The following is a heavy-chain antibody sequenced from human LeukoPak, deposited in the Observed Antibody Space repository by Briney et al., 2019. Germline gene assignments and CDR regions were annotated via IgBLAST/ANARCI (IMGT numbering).Heavy chain of an antibody. V-gene: IGHV3-23*01. CDR2: ISDGGGTT. Sequence: GGFLRLSCAASGFTFSSYAMSWVRQAPGKGLEWVLGISDGGGTTYYADSADSVKGRFTISRDNSKNTLYLQMNSLRAEDTAVYYCAKGTSGSYKYFDYWGQGTLVTVSS. CDR3: AKGTSGSYKYFDY. D-gene: IGHD1-26*01. CDR1: GFTFSSYA. J-gene: IGHJ4*02.